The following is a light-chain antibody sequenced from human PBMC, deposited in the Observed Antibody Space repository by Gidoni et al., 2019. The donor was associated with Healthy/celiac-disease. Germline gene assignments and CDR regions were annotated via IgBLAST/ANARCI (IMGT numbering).Light chain of an antibody. CDR1: QGISSY. V-gene: IGKV1-8*01. J-gene: IGKJ1*01. Sequence: AIRMTQSPSSFSASTGERVTITCRASQGISSYLAWYQQKPGKAPKLLIYAASTLQRGVPSRFSGSGSGTDFTLTISCLQSEDFATYYCQQYYSYPRTFGQGTKVEIK. CDR2: AAS. CDR3: QQYYSYPRT.